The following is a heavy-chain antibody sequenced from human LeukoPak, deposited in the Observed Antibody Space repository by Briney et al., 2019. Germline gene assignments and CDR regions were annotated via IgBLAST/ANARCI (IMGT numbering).Heavy chain of an antibody. V-gene: IGHV3-7*01. CDR3: ARPYGGNSKSVFDY. D-gene: IGHD4-23*01. CDR2: IKQDGSEK. Sequence: GGSLRLSCAASGFTFSSYWMSWVRQAPGKGLEWVANIKQDGSEKYYVDSVKGRFTISRDNAKNSLYLQMNSVRAEDTAVYYCARPYGGNSKSVFDYWGQGTLVTVSS. CDR1: GFTFSSYW. J-gene: IGHJ4*02.